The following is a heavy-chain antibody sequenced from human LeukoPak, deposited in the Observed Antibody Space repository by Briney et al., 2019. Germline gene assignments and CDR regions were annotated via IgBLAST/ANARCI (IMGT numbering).Heavy chain of an antibody. Sequence: GESLKISCKGSGYGFTNNWISWVRQMPGKGLEWMGIIYPGDSDTRYRPSFQGQVTISADKSISTAYLQWSSLKASDTAMYYCARRYYDILTGYYDAFDMWGQGTMVTVSS. CDR2: IYPGDSDT. CDR1: GYGFTNNW. CDR3: ARRYYDILTGYYDAFDM. J-gene: IGHJ3*02. V-gene: IGHV5-51*01. D-gene: IGHD3-9*01.